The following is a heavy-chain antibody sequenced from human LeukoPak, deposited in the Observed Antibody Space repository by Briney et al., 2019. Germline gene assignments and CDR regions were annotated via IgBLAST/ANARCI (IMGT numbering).Heavy chain of an antibody. CDR1: GYSFTSYW. V-gene: IGHV5-51*01. CDR2: IYPGDSDT. D-gene: IGHD3-3*01. J-gene: IGHJ6*03. CDR3: ARTIPSYYYYMDV. Sequence: GESLKISCKGSGYSFTSYWIGWVRQMPGKGLEWMGIIYPGDSDTRYSPSFQGQVTISADKSIGTAYLQWSSLKASDTAMYYCARTIPSYYYYMDVWGKGTTVTVSS.